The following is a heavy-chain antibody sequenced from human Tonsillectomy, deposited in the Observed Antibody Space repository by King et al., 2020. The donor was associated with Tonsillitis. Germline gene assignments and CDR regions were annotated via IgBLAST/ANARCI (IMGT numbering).Heavy chain of an antibody. CDR1: GFTVSNNY. Sequence: VQLVESGGNLIQPGGSLRLSCVVSGFTVSNNYMTWVRQAPGKGLEWVSLIYSGGSTYFADSVKGRFTISRDNSKNTVYLQMNSLSAEDTAVYYCARLLTSDWFDPWGQGTLVTVSS. J-gene: IGHJ5*02. CDR3: ARLLTSDWFDP. V-gene: IGHV3-53*01. CDR2: IYSGGST.